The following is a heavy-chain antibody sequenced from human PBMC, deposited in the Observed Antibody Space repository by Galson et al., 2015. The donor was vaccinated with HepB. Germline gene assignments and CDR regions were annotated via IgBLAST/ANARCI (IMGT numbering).Heavy chain of an antibody. V-gene: IGHV4-59*08. CDR3: ARQPHRSGWGYFDY. Sequence: TLSLTCTVSGDSISNYYWSWIRQPPGRGLGWIGVLSYTGRTNYSPSLKSRVTISVDTSENQLSLKMTSVIAADTAVYFCARQPHRSGWGYFDYWGQGTLVSVSS. CDR2: LSYTGRT. CDR1: GDSISNYY. D-gene: IGHD6-19*01. J-gene: IGHJ4*02.